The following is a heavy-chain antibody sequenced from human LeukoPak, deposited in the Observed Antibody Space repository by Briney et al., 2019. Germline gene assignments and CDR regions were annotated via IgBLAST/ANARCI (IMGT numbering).Heavy chain of an antibody. V-gene: IGHV3-21*01. CDR1: GFTFSSYS. J-gene: IGHJ6*02. CDR3: ARDGSPPYYDILTGYYPYYYYYGMDV. CDR2: ISSSSSYI. D-gene: IGHD3-9*01. Sequence: GGSLRLSCAASGFTFSSYSMNWVRQAPGKGLEWVSSISSSSSYIYYADSVKGRFTISRDNAKNSLYLQMNSLRAEDTAVYYCARDGSPPYYDILTGYYPYYYYYGMDVWGQGTTVTVS.